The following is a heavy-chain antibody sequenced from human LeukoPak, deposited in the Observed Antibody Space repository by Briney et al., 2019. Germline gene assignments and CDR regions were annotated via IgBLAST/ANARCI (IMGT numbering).Heavy chain of an antibody. Sequence: SETLSLTCTVSGGSISSSSYYWGWIRQPPGKGLEWIGSIYYSGSTYYNPSLKSRVTISVDTSKNQFSLKLSSVTAADTAVYYCAREEIRVTTMIVVVMPFDYWGQGTLVTVSS. CDR3: AREEIRVTTMIVVVMPFDY. CDR1: GGSISSSSYY. D-gene: IGHD3-22*01. CDR2: IYYSGST. J-gene: IGHJ4*02. V-gene: IGHV4-39*07.